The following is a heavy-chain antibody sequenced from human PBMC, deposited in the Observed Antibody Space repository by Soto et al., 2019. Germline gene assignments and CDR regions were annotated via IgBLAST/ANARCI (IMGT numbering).Heavy chain of an antibody. V-gene: IGHV3-21*01. CDR3: ARVTVGSCGGDCLTHAFDI. Sequence: GGSLRLSCAASGFTFSSYSMNWVRQAPGKGLEWVSSISSSSSYIYYADSVKGRFTISRDNAKNSLYLQMNSLRAEDTAVYYCARVTVGSCGGDCLTHAFDIWGQGTMVTVSS. CDR1: GFTFSSYS. D-gene: IGHD2-21*01. J-gene: IGHJ3*02. CDR2: ISSSSSYI.